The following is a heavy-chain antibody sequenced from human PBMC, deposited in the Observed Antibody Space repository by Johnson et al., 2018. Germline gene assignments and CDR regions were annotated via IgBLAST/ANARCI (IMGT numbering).Heavy chain of an antibody. CDR3: ARHGSSYYDILTGYYADAFDS. CDR1: GYSFTSYW. Sequence: VQLVESGAEVKEPGESLKIWCQGSGYSFTSYWIGWVRQMPGKGLEWMGIIYPGDSDTRYSPSFQAQATTSADKSISTAYLQRSSLKASDTAMYYCARHGSSYYDILTGYYADAFDSWGQGTMVTVSS. V-gene: IGHV5-51*01. CDR2: IYPGDSDT. D-gene: IGHD3-9*01. J-gene: IGHJ3*02.